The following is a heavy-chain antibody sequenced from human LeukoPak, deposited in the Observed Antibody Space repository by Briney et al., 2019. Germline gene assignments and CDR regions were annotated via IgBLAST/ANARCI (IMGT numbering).Heavy chain of an antibody. J-gene: IGHJ4*02. V-gene: IGHV3-23*01. D-gene: IGHD3-22*01. Sequence: TGGSLRLSCAASGFTFSSYAVSWVRQAPGKGLEWVSCINGRGVSTYYADSVKGRFTISRDNSKNTLYLHMSSLRADDTAIYYCAREAYYDCSGSLDYWGQGTLVTVSS. CDR3: AREAYYDCSGSLDY. CDR1: GFTFSSYA. CDR2: INGRGVST.